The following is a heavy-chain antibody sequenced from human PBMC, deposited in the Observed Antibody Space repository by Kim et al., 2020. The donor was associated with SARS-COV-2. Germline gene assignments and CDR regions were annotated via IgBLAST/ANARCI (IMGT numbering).Heavy chain of an antibody. CDR3: ARIRGTGTTGSQSYRYYMDV. CDR2: IDWDDDK. CDR1: GFSLSTSGMC. J-gene: IGHJ6*03. D-gene: IGHD1-7*01. V-gene: IGHV2-70*11. Sequence: SGPTLVNPTQTLTLTCTFSGFSLSTSGMCVNWIRQPPGKALEWLARIDWDDDKYYNRSLKTRLTISKDTSRNQVALIMTNMDPVDTATYYCARIRGTGTTGSQSYRYYMDVWGKGTTVTVSS.